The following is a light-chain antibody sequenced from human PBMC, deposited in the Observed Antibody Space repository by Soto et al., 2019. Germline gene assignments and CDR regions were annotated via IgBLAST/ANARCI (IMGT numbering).Light chain of an antibody. V-gene: IGLV1-44*01. Sequence: QSVLTQPPSASGTPGQRVTISCSGSSSNIGSNTVNWYQQLPGTAPTLLIYSNNQRPSVVPDRFSGSKSGTSASLAVNGLQSGDEADYYCVAWDDSLNGPLFGGGTQLTVL. CDR3: VAWDDSLNGPL. J-gene: IGLJ3*02. CDR1: SSNIGSNT. CDR2: SNN.